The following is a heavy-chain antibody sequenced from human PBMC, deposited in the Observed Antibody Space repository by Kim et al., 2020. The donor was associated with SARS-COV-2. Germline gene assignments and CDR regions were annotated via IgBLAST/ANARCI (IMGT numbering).Heavy chain of an antibody. CDR3: ARAYCGGDCPPN. Sequence: SVKVSCKASGGTFSSYAISWVRQAPGQGLEWMGGIIPIFGTANYAQKFQGRVTITADESTSTAYMELSSLRSEDTAVYYCARAYCGGDCPPNWGQGTLVTVSS. CDR2: IIPIFGTA. CDR1: GGTFSSYA. V-gene: IGHV1-69*13. J-gene: IGHJ4*02. D-gene: IGHD2-21*02.